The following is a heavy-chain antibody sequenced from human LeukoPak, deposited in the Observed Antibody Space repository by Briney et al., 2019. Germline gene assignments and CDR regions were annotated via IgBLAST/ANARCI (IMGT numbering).Heavy chain of an antibody. CDR2: ISAYNGNT. CDR3: AGSDRANYYDTSGLFDY. J-gene: IGHJ4*02. V-gene: IGHV1-18*01. D-gene: IGHD3-22*01. CDR1: GYTFTSYG. Sequence: ASVKVSCKASGYTFTSYGISWVRQAPGQGLEWMGWISAYNGNTNYAQKFQGRVSITTDESTSTAYMDLSSLRSEDTAVYYCAGSDRANYYDTSGLFDYWGQGTPVTVSS.